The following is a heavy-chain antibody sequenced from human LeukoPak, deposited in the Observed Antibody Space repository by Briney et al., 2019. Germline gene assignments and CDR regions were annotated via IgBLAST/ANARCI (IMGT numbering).Heavy chain of an antibody. J-gene: IGHJ3*02. CDR2: MSFDGSNK. CDR1: GFTFSSYA. D-gene: IGHD3-22*01. CDR3: ARDFYDSSGYYLPMDDAFDI. Sequence: GGSLRLSCAASGFTFSSYAMHWVRQAPGKGLEWVALMSFDGSNKYYADSVKGRFTISRDNSKNTLYLQMNSLRPEDTAVYYCARDFYDSSGYYLPMDDAFDIWGQGTMVTVSS. V-gene: IGHV3-30-3*01.